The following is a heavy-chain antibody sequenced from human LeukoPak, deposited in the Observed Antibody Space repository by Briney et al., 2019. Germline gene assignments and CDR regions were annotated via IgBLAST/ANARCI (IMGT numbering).Heavy chain of an antibody. CDR3: ARGSGSIHYYYYMDV. Sequence: ASVKVSCKASGYTFTSYDINWVRQATGQGLEWMGWMNPNSGNTGYAQKFQGRVTITRNTSISTAYMELSSLRSEDTAVYYCARGSGSIHYYYYMDVWGKGTTVTVSS. J-gene: IGHJ6*03. CDR2: MNPNSGNT. V-gene: IGHV1-8*03. CDR1: GYTFTSYD. D-gene: IGHD2-2*02.